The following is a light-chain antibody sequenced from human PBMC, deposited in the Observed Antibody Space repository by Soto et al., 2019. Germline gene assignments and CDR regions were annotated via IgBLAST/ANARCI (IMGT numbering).Light chain of an antibody. CDR2: DVN. CDR3: SSYTSDTTHVV. CDR1: SSDVGLYNY. Sequence: QSALTQPASVSGSPGQSITISCTGSSSDVGLYNYVSWYQQHPGKAPKLMIYDVNDRPSGVSDRFSGSKSGNTAFLTISGLQADDEADYFCSSYTSDTTHVVFGGGTKLTVL. J-gene: IGLJ2*01. V-gene: IGLV2-14*03.